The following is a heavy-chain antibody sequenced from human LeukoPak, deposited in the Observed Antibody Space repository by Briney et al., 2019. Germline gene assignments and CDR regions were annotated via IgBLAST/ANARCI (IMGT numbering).Heavy chain of an antibody. CDR3: ARDTIGDGPPMTSTSWFDP. CDR2: INPNSGGT. CDR1: GYTFTGYY. D-gene: IGHD2-2*01. Sequence: GASVKVSCKASGYTFTGYYMHWVRQAPGQGLEWMGWINPNSGGTNYAQNLQGRVTMTTDTSTNTAYMELRSLRSVDTAVYYCARDTIGDGPPMTSTSWFDPWGQGTLVIVSS. J-gene: IGHJ5*02. V-gene: IGHV1-2*02.